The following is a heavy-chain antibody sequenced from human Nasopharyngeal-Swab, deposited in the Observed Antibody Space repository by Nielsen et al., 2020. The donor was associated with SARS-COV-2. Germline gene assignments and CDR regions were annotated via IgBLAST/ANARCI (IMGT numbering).Heavy chain of an antibody. CDR2: IIPIFGTA. CDR3: AKDNGVRWFGGGDFDY. D-gene: IGHD3-10*01. V-gene: IGHV1-69*06. Sequence: SVKVSCKASGYTFTSYAISWVRQAPGQGLEWMGGIIPIFGTANYAQKFQGRVTITADKSTSTAYMELSSLRSEDTAVYYCAKDNGVRWFGGGDFDYWGQGTLVTVSS. J-gene: IGHJ4*02. CDR1: GYTFTSYA.